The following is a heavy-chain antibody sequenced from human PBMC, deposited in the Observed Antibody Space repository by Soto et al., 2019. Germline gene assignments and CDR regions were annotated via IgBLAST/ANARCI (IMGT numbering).Heavy chain of an antibody. J-gene: IGHJ4*02. Sequence: PGRSMRLSCAASGLTFSSYTMSWVRQAPGKGLEWVSAISGSGGSTYYADSVKGRFTISRDNSKNTLYLQMNSLRAEDTAVYYCAKIWSIAVARGWGQGTLVTVSS. CDR1: GLTFSSYT. CDR2: ISGSGGST. V-gene: IGHV3-23*01. D-gene: IGHD6-19*01. CDR3: AKIWSIAVARG.